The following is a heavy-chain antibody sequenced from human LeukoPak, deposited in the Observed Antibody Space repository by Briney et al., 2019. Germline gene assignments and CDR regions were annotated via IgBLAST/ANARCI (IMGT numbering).Heavy chain of an antibody. V-gene: IGHV3-23*01. J-gene: IGHJ6*03. D-gene: IGHD2-15*01. CDR2: ISGSGGST. CDR1: GFTFSSYA. CDR3: ARAYCSGGSCYPYYYYMDV. Sequence: GGSLRLSCAASGFTFSSYAMSWVRQAPGKGLEWVSAISGSGGSTYYADSVKGRFTISRDNSKNTLYLQMNSLRAEDTAVYYCARAYCSGGSCYPYYYYMDVWGKGTTVTISS.